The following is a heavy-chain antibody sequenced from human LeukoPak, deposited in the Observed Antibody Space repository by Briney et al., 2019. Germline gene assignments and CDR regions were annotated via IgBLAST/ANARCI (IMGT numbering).Heavy chain of an antibody. D-gene: IGHD4-17*01. CDR1: GFTFSSFA. V-gene: IGHV3-23*01. Sequence: GGSLRLSCAASGFTFSSFALNWVRQAPGKGLEWVSTISGDGGATHYADSVKGRFTISRANSKNTLFLQMNSLRAEDTAVYYCAKDKNDYGDYYYMDVWGKGTTVTVSS. J-gene: IGHJ6*03. CDR3: AKDKNDYGDYYYMDV. CDR2: ISGDGGAT.